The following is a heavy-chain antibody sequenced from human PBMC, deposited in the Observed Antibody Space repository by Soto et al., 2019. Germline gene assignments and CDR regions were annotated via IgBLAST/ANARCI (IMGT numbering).Heavy chain of an antibody. D-gene: IGHD1-7*01. CDR1: GFTFSSYA. Sequence: GGSLRLSCAASGFTFSSYAMSWVRQAPGKGLERVSAISGSGGSTYYADSVKGRFTISRDNSKNTLYLQMNSLRAEDTAVYYCAKDGLNWNFALAAAPGRYYYYYGMDVWGQGTTVTVSS. V-gene: IGHV3-23*01. CDR2: ISGSGGST. J-gene: IGHJ6*02. CDR3: AKDGLNWNFALAAAPGRYYYYYGMDV.